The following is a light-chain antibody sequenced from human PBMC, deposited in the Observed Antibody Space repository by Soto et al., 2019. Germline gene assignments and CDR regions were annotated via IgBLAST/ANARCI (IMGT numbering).Light chain of an antibody. J-gene: IGKJ1*01. CDR1: QSVRTSY. CDR3: RQYNSYYT. V-gene: IGKV3-20*01. CDR2: YAV. Sequence: VLAPSPSTMSLSPGERATLSCRASQSVRTSYVAWYQQKFGRAPSLLIYYAVSRSTGIPDRFSASGSGTDFTLTISSRQPHDFATYYCRQYNSYYTFGQGTKVDIK.